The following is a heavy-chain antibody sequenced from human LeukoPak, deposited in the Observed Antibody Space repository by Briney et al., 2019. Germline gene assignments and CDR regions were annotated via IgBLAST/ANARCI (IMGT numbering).Heavy chain of an antibody. Sequence: PGGSLRLSCRVSGFTFTHYWMHWVRQAPGKALVWVARINGDGGSTMHADSVKGRFTISRDNAKNTMHLQMNGLSADDTAIYYCARGRGTSWSPFASWGQGTRVTV. CDR2: INGDGGST. CDR1: GFTFTHYW. V-gene: IGHV3-74*03. CDR3: ARGRGTSWSPFAS. J-gene: IGHJ5*01. D-gene: IGHD3-10*01.